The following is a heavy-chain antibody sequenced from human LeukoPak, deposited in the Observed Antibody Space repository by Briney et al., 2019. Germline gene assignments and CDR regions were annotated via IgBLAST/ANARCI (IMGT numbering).Heavy chain of an antibody. CDR1: GSTFDDYA. V-gene: IGHV3-9*01. J-gene: IGHJ4*02. CDR2: INWNSDSI. D-gene: IGHD5-12*01. CDR3: AINGGGDSGYGNFDY. Sequence: ALRLSCAVSGSTFDDYAMHWVRQVPGKGLEWVSGINWNSDSIGYADSVKGRFTTSRDNAKNSLYLQMNSLRAEDTAFYYCAINGGGDSGYGNFDYWGQGTLVTVSS.